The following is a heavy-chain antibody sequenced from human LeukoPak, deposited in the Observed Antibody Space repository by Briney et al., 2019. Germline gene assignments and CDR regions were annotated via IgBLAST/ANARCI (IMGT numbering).Heavy chain of an antibody. CDR2: IDPSDSYT. Sequence: GESLRISCKGSGYSFTSYWISWVRQMPGKGLEWMGRIDPSDSYTNYSPSFQGHVTISADKSISTAYLQWSSLKASDTAMYYCARTHCSSTSCHEGDNWFDPWGQGTLVTVSS. D-gene: IGHD2-2*01. J-gene: IGHJ5*02. V-gene: IGHV5-10-1*01. CDR3: ARTHCSSTSCHEGDNWFDP. CDR1: GYSFTSYW.